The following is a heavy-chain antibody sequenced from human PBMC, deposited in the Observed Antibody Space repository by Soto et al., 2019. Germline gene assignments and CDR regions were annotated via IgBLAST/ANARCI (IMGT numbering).Heavy chain of an antibody. CDR1: GFTFTSSA. V-gene: IGHV1-58*01. Sequence: ASVKVSCKASGFTFTSSAVQWVRQARGQRLEWIGWIVVGSGNTNYAQKFQERVTITRDMSTSTAYMELSSLRSEDTAVYYCAAVPNYDILTGTRWGHYVMDVWGQGSTVIVSS. J-gene: IGHJ6*02. D-gene: IGHD3-9*01. CDR3: AAVPNYDILTGTRWGHYVMDV. CDR2: IVVGSGNT.